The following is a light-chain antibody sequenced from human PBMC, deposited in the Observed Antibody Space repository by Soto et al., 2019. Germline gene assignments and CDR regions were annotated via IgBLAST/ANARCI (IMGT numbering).Light chain of an antibody. CDR3: QQYNSYSLT. V-gene: IGKV1-5*01. CDR1: QSISSW. CDR2: DAS. Sequence: DIQLTQSLSTLSASVGERVTLTCLASQSISSWLAWYQQKPGKAPKLLIYDASSLESGVPSRFSGSGSGTEFTLTISSLQPDDFATYYCQQYNSYSLTFGGGTKVDI. J-gene: IGKJ4*01.